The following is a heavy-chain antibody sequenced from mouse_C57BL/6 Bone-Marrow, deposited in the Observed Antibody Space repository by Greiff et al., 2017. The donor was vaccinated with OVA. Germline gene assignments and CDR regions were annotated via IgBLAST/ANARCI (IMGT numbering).Heavy chain of an antibody. V-gene: IGHV1-81*01. Sequence: QVQLKQSGAELARPGASVKLSCKASGYTFTSYGISWVKQRTGQGLEWIGEIYPRSGNTYYNETFKGKATLTADKSSSTAYMELRSLTSEDAAVYFCATLVTTAPFDYWGQGTTLTVSS. CDR1: GYTFTSYG. J-gene: IGHJ2*01. CDR3: ATLVTTAPFDY. D-gene: IGHD1-2*01. CDR2: IYPRSGNT.